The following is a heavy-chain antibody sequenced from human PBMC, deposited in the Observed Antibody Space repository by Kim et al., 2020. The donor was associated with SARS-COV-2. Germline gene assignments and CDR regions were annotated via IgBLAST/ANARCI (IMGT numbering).Heavy chain of an antibody. V-gene: IGHV3-23*01. Sequence: SIKGRFTISTDKSKNTLYLQMNNLRGEDTAVYYCAKGSGFDYYSGMDVWGQGTTVTVSS. CDR3: AKGSGFDYYSGMDV. J-gene: IGHJ6*02. D-gene: IGHD3-10*01.